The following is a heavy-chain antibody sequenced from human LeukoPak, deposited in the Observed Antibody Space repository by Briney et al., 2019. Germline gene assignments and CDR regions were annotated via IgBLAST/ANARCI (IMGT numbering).Heavy chain of an antibody. Sequence: GGSLRLSCAASGFTFTNYWMHWVRQAPGMGLVWVSRLPPDELDIIYADSVKGRFTVSRDNAKNTVYLQMNNLRAEDTAAYYCARHIPFDCWGQGTLVTVSS. CDR1: GFTFTNYW. J-gene: IGHJ4*02. V-gene: IGHV3-74*01. D-gene: IGHD2-21*01. CDR2: LPPDELDI. CDR3: ARHIPFDC.